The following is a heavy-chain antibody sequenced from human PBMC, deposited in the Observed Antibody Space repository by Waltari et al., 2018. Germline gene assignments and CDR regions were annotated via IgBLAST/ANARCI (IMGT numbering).Heavy chain of an antibody. CDR3: ARNRGVRFGDHYFDY. Sequence: QVQLQESGPGLVKPSETLSLTCAVSGGSISTYSWSWIRQPPGKRLEWIGYSYYSGSTNYNPSPKGRVTRSIDTSKNHFSLELSSVTAADTAVYYCARNRGVRFGDHYFDYWGQGTLVTVPS. D-gene: IGHD3-10*01. CDR2: SYYSGST. CDR1: GGSISTYS. V-gene: IGHV4-59*01. J-gene: IGHJ4*02.